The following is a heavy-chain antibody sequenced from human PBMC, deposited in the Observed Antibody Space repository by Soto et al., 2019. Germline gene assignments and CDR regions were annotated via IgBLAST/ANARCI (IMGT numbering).Heavy chain of an antibody. Sequence: SETLSLTCAVYGGSFSGYYWSWIRQPPGKGLEWIGEINHSGSTNYNPSLKSRVTISVDTSKNQFSLKLSSVTAADTAMYYCARGNGGWWAQRSPFDPWGQGTLVTVSS. CDR1: GGSFSGYY. CDR2: INHSGST. V-gene: IGHV4-34*01. J-gene: IGHJ5*02. CDR3: ARGNGGWWAQRSPFDP. D-gene: IGHD2-15*01.